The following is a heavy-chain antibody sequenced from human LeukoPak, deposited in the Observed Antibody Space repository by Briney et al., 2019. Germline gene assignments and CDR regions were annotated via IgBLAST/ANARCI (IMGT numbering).Heavy chain of an antibody. CDR2: TSGSGSST. Sequence: GGSLRLSCAASGFTFSNYAMNWVRQAPGKGLEWVSGTSGSGSSTDYADSVEGRFTISRDNSKNTLYLQMNSLRAEDTAVYYCAKYTAVGVRWFDPWGQGTLVTVSS. CDR1: GFTFSNYA. V-gene: IGHV3-23*01. D-gene: IGHD3-10*02. J-gene: IGHJ5*02. CDR3: AKYTAVGVRWFDP.